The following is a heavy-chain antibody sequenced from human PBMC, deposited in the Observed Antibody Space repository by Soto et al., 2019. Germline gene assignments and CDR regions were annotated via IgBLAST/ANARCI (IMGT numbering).Heavy chain of an antibody. J-gene: IGHJ4*02. CDR1: GFTFSMYW. Sequence: GGSLRLSCAASGFTFSMYWMHWVRQVPGKGPEWVSRINDDGISTNYADSVKGRFTISRDNAKNTLYLQMNALRVEDTGVYYCTRGPRPTSTGTAAFWGQGTLVTVSS. CDR2: INDDGIST. D-gene: IGHD1-1*01. V-gene: IGHV3-74*01. CDR3: TRGPRPTSTGTAAF.